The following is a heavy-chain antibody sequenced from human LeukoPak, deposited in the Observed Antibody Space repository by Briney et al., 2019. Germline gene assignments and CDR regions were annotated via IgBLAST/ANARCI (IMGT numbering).Heavy chain of an antibody. D-gene: IGHD3-10*01. CDR3: AKDTGGSGSYYNSDY. V-gene: IGHV3-23*01. Sequence: GRALRLSCAASGFTFSSYAMSWVRQAPGKGLEWVSAISGSGGSTYYADSVKGRFTISRDNSKNTLYLQMNSLRAEDTAVYYCAKDTGGSGSYYNSDYWGQGTLVTVSS. J-gene: IGHJ4*02. CDR2: ISGSGGST. CDR1: GFTFSSYA.